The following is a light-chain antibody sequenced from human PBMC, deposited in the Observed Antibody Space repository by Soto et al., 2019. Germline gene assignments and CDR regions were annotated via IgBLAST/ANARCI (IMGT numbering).Light chain of an antibody. V-gene: IGKV3-15*01. Sequence: IVLSQSPGTLSSSPGERATLSCRASQSVSSSYLAWYQQKLGQPPRLLIYGASTRATGIPARFNGSGSGTEFTLTISSLQSEDFAVYFCQQVNAWPPCTFGQGTKLDI. CDR1: QSVSSSY. CDR3: QQVNAWPPCT. J-gene: IGKJ1*01. CDR2: GAS.